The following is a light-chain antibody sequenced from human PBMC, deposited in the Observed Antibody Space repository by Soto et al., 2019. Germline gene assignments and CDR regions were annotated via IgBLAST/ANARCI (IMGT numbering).Light chain of an antibody. CDR2: AAS. Sequence: DIQMTQSPSSLSASVGDRITITCRASESVGNWLAWYQQKPGKAPKLLIYAASTLQSGVPSRFSGSRSGTVFSLTVSSLQPEDFATYYCQQCHRYLTFGQGTKVEIK. J-gene: IGKJ1*01. V-gene: IGKV1D-16*01. CDR3: QQCHRYLT. CDR1: ESVGNW.